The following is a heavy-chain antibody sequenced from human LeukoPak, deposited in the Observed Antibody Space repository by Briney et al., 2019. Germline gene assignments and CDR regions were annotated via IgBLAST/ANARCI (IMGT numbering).Heavy chain of an antibody. CDR3: AKAHGETWNYVPFDY. D-gene: IGHD1-7*01. J-gene: IGHJ4*02. CDR1: GFTFSSYA. V-gene: IGHV3-23*01. Sequence: GGSLRLSCAASGFTFSSYAMSWVRQAPGKGLEWVSIISGGGGSTYYADSVKGQFTISRDNSKNTLYLQMNSLRAEDTAVYYCAKAHGETWNYVPFDYWGQGTLVTVSS. CDR2: ISGGGGST.